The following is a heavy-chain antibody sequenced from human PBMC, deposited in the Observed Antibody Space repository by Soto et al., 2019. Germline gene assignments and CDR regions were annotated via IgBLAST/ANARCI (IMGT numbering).Heavy chain of an antibody. Sequence: QVQLVQAGAEVKKPGSSVKVSCKAAVGTFSSYTISWVRQAPGQGLEWMGGLIPIRGIANYAQKFQGRVTITADKSKSTAYMELSSLRSEDTAVYYCARDPAYGDYGTLFDPSGQETLVSVST. D-gene: IGHD4-17*01. CDR1: VGTFSSYT. J-gene: IGHJ5*02. CDR2: LIPIRGIA. CDR3: ARDPAYGDYGTLFDP. V-gene: IGHV1-69*08.